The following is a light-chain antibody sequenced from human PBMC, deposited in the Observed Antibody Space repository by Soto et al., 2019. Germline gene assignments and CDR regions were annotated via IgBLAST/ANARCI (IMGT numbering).Light chain of an antibody. CDR3: SSYTSSTTPV. CDR2: EVS. CDR1: SSDVGGYAY. J-gene: IGLJ2*01. V-gene: IGLV2-14*01. Sequence: QSALTLPASVSGSPGQTITISCTGTSSDVGGYAYVSWYQQYPGKVPTLVISEVSNRPSGVSHRFSGSRSGNTASLTISGLQAEDESDYHCSSYTSSTTPVFGGGTKVTVL.